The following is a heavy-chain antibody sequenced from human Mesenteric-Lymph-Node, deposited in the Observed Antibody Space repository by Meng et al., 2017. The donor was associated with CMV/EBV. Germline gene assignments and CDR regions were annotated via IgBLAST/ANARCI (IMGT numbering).Heavy chain of an antibody. J-gene: IGHJ5*02. CDR1: SFSGYY. V-gene: IGHV4-34*01. Sequence: SFSGYYWSWLRQPPGKGLEWLGGINHSGGTNYNPSLKSRVTISVDTSKNQLSLRLSSMTAADTAVYYCARGYYDLWSSFSENWFDPWGQGTLVTVSS. CDR3: ARGYYDLWSSFSENWFDP. CDR2: INHSGGT. D-gene: IGHD3-3*01.